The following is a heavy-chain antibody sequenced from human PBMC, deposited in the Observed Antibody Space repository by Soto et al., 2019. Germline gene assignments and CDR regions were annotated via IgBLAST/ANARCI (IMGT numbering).Heavy chain of an antibody. V-gene: IGHV1-69*02. CDR2: IIPILGIA. J-gene: IGHJ4*02. D-gene: IGHD3-22*01. Sequence: QVQLVQSGAEVKKPGSSVKVSCKASGGTFSSYTISWVRQAPGQGLEWMGRIIPILGIANYAQKFQGRVTINADKSTSSAYMELSSLRSEDTAVYYCARGGYDSSGYSNYFDYCGQGTLVTVSS. CDR1: GGTFSSYT. CDR3: ARGGYDSSGYSNYFDY.